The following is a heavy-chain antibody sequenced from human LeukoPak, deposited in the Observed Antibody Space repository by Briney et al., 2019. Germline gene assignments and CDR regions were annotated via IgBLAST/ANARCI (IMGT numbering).Heavy chain of an antibody. CDR1: GFTVSAYA. J-gene: IGHJ4*02. V-gene: IGHV3-23*01. CDR2: IYDDNT. D-gene: IGHD3-10*01. CDR3: AARKVRGVWFYLDY. Sequence: GGSLRLSCAASGFTVSAYAMAWVRQAPGKGLEWVSTIYDDNTYYADSVKGRFAISTDNSKNTLYLQMNSLRVEDTAVYFCAARKVRGVWFYLDYWGQGTLVTVSS.